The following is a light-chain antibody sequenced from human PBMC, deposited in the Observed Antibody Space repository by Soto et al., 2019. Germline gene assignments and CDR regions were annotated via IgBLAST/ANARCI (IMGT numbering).Light chain of an antibody. CDR3: CSYAGSYTLYV. J-gene: IGLJ1*01. V-gene: IGLV2-11*01. CDR2: DVS. Sequence: QSALTQPRSVSGSPGQSVTISFTGTGSDVGGYNYVSWYQQHPGKAPKLMIYDVSKRPSGVPDRFSGSKSGNTASLTISGLQAEDEADYYCCSYAGSYTLYVFGTGTKVTVL. CDR1: GSDVGGYNY.